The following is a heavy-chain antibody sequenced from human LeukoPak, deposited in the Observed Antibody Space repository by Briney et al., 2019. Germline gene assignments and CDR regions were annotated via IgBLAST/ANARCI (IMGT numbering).Heavy chain of an antibody. CDR2: ISSSSSYI. D-gene: IGHD6-13*01. CDR3: ARAEQLAFYYYYMDV. J-gene: IGHJ6*03. CDR1: GFTFSSYS. Sequence: GGSLRLSCAASGFTFSSYSMNWVRQAPGKGLEWVSSISSSSSYIYCADSVKGRFTISRDNAKNSLYLQMNSLRAEDTAVYYCARAEQLAFYYYYMDVWGKGTTVTVSS. V-gene: IGHV3-21*01.